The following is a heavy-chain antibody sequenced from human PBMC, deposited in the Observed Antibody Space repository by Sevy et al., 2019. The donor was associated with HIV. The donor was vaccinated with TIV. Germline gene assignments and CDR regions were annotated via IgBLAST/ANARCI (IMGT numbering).Heavy chain of an antibody. CDR3: SRGGGNGWYDFDY. J-gene: IGHJ4*02. D-gene: IGHD6-19*01. CDR1: GGTFSSYG. Sequence: ASVKVSCKASGGTFSSYGISWVRQAPGQGLEWMGGIIPILGKVNYAQKFQGRVTITADESTKTTYMELSSLRSEDTAVYYCSRGGGNGWYDFDYWGQETLVTVSS. CDR2: IIPILGKV. V-gene: IGHV1-69*10.